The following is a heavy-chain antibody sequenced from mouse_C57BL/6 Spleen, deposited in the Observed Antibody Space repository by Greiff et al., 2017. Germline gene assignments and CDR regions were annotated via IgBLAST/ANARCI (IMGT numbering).Heavy chain of an antibody. V-gene: IGHV1-54*01. CDR1: GYAFTNYL. CDR2: INPGSGGT. J-gene: IGHJ2*01. Sequence: QVQLKQSGAELVRPGTSVKVSCKASGYAFTNYLIEWVKQRPGQGLEWIGVINPGSGGTNYNEKFKGKATLTADKSSSTAYMQLSSLTSEDSAVYFCARSEDESFDYWGQGTTLTVSS. CDR3: ARSEDESFDY.